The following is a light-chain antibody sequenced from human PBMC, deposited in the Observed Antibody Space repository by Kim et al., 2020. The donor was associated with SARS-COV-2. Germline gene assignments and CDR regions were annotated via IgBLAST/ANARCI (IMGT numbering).Light chain of an antibody. CDR2: VGTGGIVG. CDR3: GADHGSGSNFVYV. CDR1: SGYSNYK. Sequence: QPVLTQPPSASASLGASVTLTCTLSSGYSNYKVDWYQQRQGKGTRFVMRVGTGGIVGSKGDGIPDRFSVLGSGLNRYLTIKNIQEEDESDYHCGADHGSGSNFVYVFGTGTKVTVL. V-gene: IGLV9-49*01. J-gene: IGLJ1*01.